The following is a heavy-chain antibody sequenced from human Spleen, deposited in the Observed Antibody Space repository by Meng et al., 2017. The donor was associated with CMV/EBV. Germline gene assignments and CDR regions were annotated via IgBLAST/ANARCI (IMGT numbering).Heavy chain of an antibody. CDR2: ISYDGTNK. Sequence: GESLKISCAASGFTFSAYAMHWVRQAPGKGLEWVAVISYDGTNKYYADSVKGRFTISRDNSKNTVYLEMNSLRPEDTAVYYCARVYETEWSYSGFWGQGTPVTVSS. V-gene: IGHV3-30-3*01. CDR3: ARVYETEWSYSGF. J-gene: IGHJ4*02. CDR1: GFTFSAYA. D-gene: IGHD3-3*01.